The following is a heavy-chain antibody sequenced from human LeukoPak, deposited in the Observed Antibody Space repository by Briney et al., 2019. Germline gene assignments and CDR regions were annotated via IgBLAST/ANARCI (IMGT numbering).Heavy chain of an antibody. CDR2: INAGNGNT. J-gene: IGHJ5*02. D-gene: IGHD2-15*01. CDR1: GYTFTSYA. Sequence: ASVKVSCKASGYTFTSYAMHWVRQAPGQRLEWMGWINAGNGNTKYPQKFQGRVTITRDTSASTAYMELSSLRSEDTAVYYCARAPSGYCSGGSCYSSWFDPWGQGTLVTVSS. CDR3: ARAPSGYCSGGSCYSSWFDP. V-gene: IGHV1-3*01.